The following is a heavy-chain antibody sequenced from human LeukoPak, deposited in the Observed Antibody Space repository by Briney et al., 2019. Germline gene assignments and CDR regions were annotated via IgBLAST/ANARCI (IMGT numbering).Heavy chain of an antibody. CDR1: GGSFSGYY. V-gene: IGHV4-34*01. J-gene: IGHJ5*02. D-gene: IGHD3-22*01. CDR3: ARGAYDSSGYSYNRFDP. Sequence: SETLSLTCAVYGGSFSGYYWSWIRQPPGKGLEWIGEISHSGSTNYNPSLKSRVTISVDTSKNQFSLKLSSVTAADTAVYYCARGAYDSSGYSYNRFDPWGQGTLVTVSS. CDR2: ISHSGST.